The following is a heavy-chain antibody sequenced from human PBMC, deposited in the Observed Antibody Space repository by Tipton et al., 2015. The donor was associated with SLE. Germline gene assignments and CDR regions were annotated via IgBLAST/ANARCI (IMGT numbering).Heavy chain of an antibody. V-gene: IGHV5-51*03. Sequence: QLVQSGAELKKPGESLKISCKASGYDFANYWIGWVRQMPGRGLEWMGIMYPGGSETRYSPSLQGQVTISVDKSISTAFLQWSSLKASDTAMYYCARRSRQQLVFDFWGQGTLVTVSS. D-gene: IGHD6-13*01. J-gene: IGHJ4*02. CDR3: ARRSRQQLVFDF. CDR1: GYDFANYW. CDR2: MYPGGSET.